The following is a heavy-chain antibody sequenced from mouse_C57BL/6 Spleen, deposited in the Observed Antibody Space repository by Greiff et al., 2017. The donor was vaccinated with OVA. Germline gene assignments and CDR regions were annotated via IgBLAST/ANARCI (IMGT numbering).Heavy chain of an antibody. D-gene: IGHD1-1*01. CDR3: ARDDYYGSTFSRPAWFAY. J-gene: IGHJ3*01. V-gene: IGHV1-55*01. Sequence: QVQLQQPGAELVKPGASVKMSCKASGYTFTSYWITWVKQRPGQGLEWIGDIYPGSGSTNYNEKFKSKATLTVDTSSSTAYMQLSSLTSEDSAVYYCARDDYYGSTFSRPAWFAYWGQGTLVTVSA. CDR2: IYPGSGST. CDR1: GYTFTSYW.